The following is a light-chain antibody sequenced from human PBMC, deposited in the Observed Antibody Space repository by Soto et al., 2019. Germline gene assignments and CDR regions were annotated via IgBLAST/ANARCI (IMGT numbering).Light chain of an antibody. CDR2: GAS. CDR3: QQTCITPPLT. V-gene: IGKV1-39*01. J-gene: IGKJ3*01. CDR1: QFISNF. Sequence: DIQVTQSPSSLSASVGDRVTISCRASQFISNFLNWYQQKPGKAPKLLIYGASTLQSGVSARFSGSGSGTDFTLTISSLQPEDYATYYCQQTCITPPLTFGPGTKVDIK.